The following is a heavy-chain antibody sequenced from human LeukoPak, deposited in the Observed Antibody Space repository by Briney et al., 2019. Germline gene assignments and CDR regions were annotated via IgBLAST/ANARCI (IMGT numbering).Heavy chain of an antibody. CDR3: ARDLGHIVVVIAHDY. V-gene: IGHV1-2*02. Sequence: ASVKVSCKASGYTFTGYYIHWVRQAPGQGLEWMGWINPNSGGTNYAQKFQGRVTMTRDTSISTAYMELSRLRSDDTAVYYCARDLGHIVVVIAHDYWGQGTLVTVSS. CDR2: INPNSGGT. J-gene: IGHJ4*02. CDR1: GYTFTGYY. D-gene: IGHD2-21*01.